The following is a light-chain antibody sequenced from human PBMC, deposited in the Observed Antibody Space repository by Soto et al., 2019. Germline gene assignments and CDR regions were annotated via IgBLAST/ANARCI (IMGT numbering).Light chain of an antibody. CDR2: DAS. CDR1: QTISAY. CDR3: QQSDSTPYT. J-gene: IGKJ2*01. V-gene: IGKV1-39*01. Sequence: EIKMTQSPSSLFASVGDRDTITSRATQTISAYLNWYQQKPGKAPRLLIYDASSLLSGVPSRFSGSGSGTDFTLTIASLQPEDFSTYYCQQSDSTPYTFGQGTKVEI.